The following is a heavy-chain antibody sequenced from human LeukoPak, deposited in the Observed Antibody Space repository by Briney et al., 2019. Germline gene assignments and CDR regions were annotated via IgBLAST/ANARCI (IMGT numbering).Heavy chain of an antibody. CDR3: ARGFIAVAGTFDY. CDR2: IYHSGST. V-gene: IGHV4-4*02. D-gene: IGHD6-19*01. Sequence: PSETLSLTCAVSGGSISSSNWWSWVRQPPGKGLEWIGEIYHSGSTNYNPSLKSRVTISVDKSKNRFSLKLSSVTAADTAVYYCARGFIAVAGTFDYWGQGTLVTVSS. J-gene: IGHJ4*02. CDR1: GGSISSSNW.